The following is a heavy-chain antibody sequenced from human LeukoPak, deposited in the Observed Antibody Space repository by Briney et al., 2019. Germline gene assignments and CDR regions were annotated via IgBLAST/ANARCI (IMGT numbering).Heavy chain of an antibody. D-gene: IGHD3-10*01. CDR1: GGSISSYY. Sequence: PSETLSLTCTVSGGSISSYYWSWIRQPAGKGLEWIGRIYTSGSTNYNPSLKSRVTMSVDTSKNQFSLKLSSVTAADTAVYYCARDLGITMVRGVIRGCPNWFDPWGQGTLVTVSS. CDR2: IYTSGST. V-gene: IGHV4-4*07. CDR3: ARDLGITMVRGVIRGCPNWFDP. J-gene: IGHJ5*02.